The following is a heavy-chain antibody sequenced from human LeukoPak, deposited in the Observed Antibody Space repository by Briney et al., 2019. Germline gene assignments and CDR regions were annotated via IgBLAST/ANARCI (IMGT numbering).Heavy chain of an antibody. V-gene: IGHV3-21*01. CDR2: ISSSSSYI. CDR1: GFTFSSYS. CDR3: ARDPLYGDYADY. D-gene: IGHD4-17*01. J-gene: IGHJ4*01. Sequence: GGSLRLSCAASGFTFSSYSMNWVRQAPGKGLEWVSSISSSSSYIYYADSVKGRFTISRDNAKNSLYLQMNSLRAEDTAVYYCARDPLYGDYADYWGHGTLVTVSS.